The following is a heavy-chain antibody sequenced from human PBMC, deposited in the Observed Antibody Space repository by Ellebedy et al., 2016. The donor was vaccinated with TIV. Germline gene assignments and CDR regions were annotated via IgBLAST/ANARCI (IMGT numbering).Heavy chain of an antibody. Sequence: GGSLRLSXAASGFTFSSHWMQWVRQAPGKGLEWVANIKQDGSEKHYVDSVRGRFTISRDNAKNSLYLQMNSLRAEDTAVYYCARRYFDLWGRGTLVTVSS. J-gene: IGHJ2*01. V-gene: IGHV3-7*01. CDR2: IKQDGSEK. CDR3: ARRYFDL. CDR1: GFTFSSHW.